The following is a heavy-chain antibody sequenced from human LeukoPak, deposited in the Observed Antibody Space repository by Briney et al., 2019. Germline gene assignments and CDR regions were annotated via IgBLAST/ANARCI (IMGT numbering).Heavy chain of an antibody. Sequence: PSETLSLTCNVSGGSISSSSYYWAWIRQPPGKGLEWIGNIYYSGSTYYNPSLKSRVTISVDTSKNQFSLKLGSVTAADTAVFYCARYSGSYFDYWGQGTLVTVSS. D-gene: IGHD3-10*01. V-gene: IGHV4-39*01. CDR1: GGSISSSSYY. J-gene: IGHJ4*02. CDR2: IYYSGST. CDR3: ARYSGSYFDY.